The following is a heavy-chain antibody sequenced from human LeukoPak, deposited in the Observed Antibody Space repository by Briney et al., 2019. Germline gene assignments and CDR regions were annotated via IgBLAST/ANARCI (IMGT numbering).Heavy chain of an antibody. CDR1: GYTFTSYY. J-gene: IGHJ3*02. CDR2: INPSGGST. V-gene: IGHV1-46*01. Sequence: ASVKVSCTASGYTFTSYYKHWVRQPPGPGIEWMGIINPSGGSTSYAQKFQGRVTMTRDTSTSTIYMELSSLRSEDTAVYYCARDVTMYYDSRGLDAFDIWGQGTMVTVSS. CDR3: ARDVTMYYDSRGLDAFDI. D-gene: IGHD3-22*01.